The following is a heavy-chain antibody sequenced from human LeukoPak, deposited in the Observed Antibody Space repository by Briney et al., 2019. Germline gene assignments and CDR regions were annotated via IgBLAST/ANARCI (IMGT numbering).Heavy chain of an antibody. V-gene: IGHV3-7*01. CDR3: ARENPHAFDI. Sequence: PGGSLRLSCAASGFTFSNLWMSWVRQAPGKGLKWVANIKQDGSEKYYVDSVKGRFTISRDNAKNSLYLQMNSLRAEDTAVYYCARENPHAFDIWGQGTMVTVSS. J-gene: IGHJ3*02. CDR2: IKQDGSEK. CDR1: GFTFSNLW.